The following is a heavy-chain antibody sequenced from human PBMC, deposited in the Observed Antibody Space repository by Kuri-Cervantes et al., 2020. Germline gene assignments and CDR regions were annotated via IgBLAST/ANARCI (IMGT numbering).Heavy chain of an antibody. CDR3: ARDPRSYYNGRFDY. Sequence: GESLKISCAASGFTFSNAWMSRVRQAPGKGLEWVAVISYDGSNKYYADSVKGRFTISRDNSKNTLYLQMNSLRAEDTAVYYRARDPRSYYNGRFDYWGQGTLVTVSS. D-gene: IGHD3-10*01. J-gene: IGHJ4*02. CDR1: GFTFSNAW. CDR2: ISYDGSNK. V-gene: IGHV3-30-3*01.